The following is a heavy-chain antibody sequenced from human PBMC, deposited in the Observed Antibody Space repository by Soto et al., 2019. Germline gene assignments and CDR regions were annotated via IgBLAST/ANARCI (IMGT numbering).Heavy chain of an antibody. CDR3: ARLEYIVVTMVRGVIFLFDY. J-gene: IGHJ4*02. V-gene: IGHV4-39*01. CDR1: GGSISSSSYY. Sequence: SETLSLTCTVSGGSISSSSYYWGWIRQPPGKGLEWIGSIYYSGSTYYNPSLKSRVTISVDTSKNQFSLKLSSVTAADTAVYYCARLEYIVVTMVRGVIFLFDYWGQGTLVTVSS. CDR2: IYYSGST. D-gene: IGHD3-10*01.